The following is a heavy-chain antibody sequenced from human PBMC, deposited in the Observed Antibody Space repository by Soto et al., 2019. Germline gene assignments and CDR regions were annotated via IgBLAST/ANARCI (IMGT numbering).Heavy chain of an antibody. CDR2: ISGSSDYI. CDR1: GFTFSDFY. D-gene: IGHD2-15*01. Sequence: GGSLRLSCAASGFTFSDFYMTWIRQAPGKGLEWVSYISGSSDYIHYTDSVKGRFTISRDNAKNSLYLQMNSLSAEDTAVYYCARPGTYCSGGSCFPPVHWGQGTLVTVSS. J-gene: IGHJ4*02. CDR3: ARPGTYCSGGSCFPPVH. V-gene: IGHV3-11*06.